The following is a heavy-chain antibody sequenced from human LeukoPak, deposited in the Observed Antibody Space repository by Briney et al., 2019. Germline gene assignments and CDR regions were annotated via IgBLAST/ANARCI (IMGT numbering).Heavy chain of an antibody. CDR1: GSSFTSYW. J-gene: IGHJ2*01. CDR2: IYPGDSDT. D-gene: IGHD6-6*01. CDR3: ARTARTSPWYFDL. Sequence: GAPLQISSKGSGSSFTSYWLGGVRPLPGKGLEWMGIIYPGDSDTRYSPSFQGQVTFSADKSISTAYLQWSSLKASDTAMYYCARTARTSPWYFDLWGRGTLVTVSS. V-gene: IGHV5-51*01.